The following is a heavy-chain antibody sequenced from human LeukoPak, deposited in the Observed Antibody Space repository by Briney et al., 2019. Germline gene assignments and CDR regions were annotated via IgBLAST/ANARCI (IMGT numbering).Heavy chain of an antibody. CDR2: INPNSGGT. J-gene: IGHJ6*04. CDR3: ARDRVYYGSGSYYYGMDV. V-gene: IGHV1-2*04. D-gene: IGHD3-10*01. Sequence: ASVEVSCKASGYTFTGYYMHWVRQAPGQGLEWMGWINPNSGGTNYAQKFQGWVTMTRDTSISTAYMELSRLRSDDTAVYYCARDRVYYGSGSYYYGMDVWGKGTTVTVSS. CDR1: GYTFTGYY.